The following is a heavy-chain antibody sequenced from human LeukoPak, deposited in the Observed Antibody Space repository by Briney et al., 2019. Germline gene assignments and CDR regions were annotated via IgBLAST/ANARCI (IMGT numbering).Heavy chain of an antibody. CDR3: AKGAADYYDSSGYYFTPGDYYYYYMDV. D-gene: IGHD3-22*01. CDR1: GFTFSSYG. J-gene: IGHJ6*03. V-gene: IGHV3-23*01. CDR2: ISGSGGST. Sequence: GGSLRLSCAASGFTFSSYGMSWVRQAPGKGLEWVSAISGSGGSTYYADSVKGRFTISRDNSKNTLYLQMNSLRAEDTAVYYCAKGAADYYDSSGYYFTPGDYYYYYMDVWGKGTTVTISS.